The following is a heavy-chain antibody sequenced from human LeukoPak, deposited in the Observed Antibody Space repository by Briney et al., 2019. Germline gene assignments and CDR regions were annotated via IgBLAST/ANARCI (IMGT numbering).Heavy chain of an antibody. Sequence: PSETLSLTCAVYGGSFSGYYWSWIRQPPGKGLEWIGEINHSGSTNYNPSLKRRVTISVDTSKNQFSLKLSSVTAADTAVYYCAGASYDSSGVHWGQGTLVTVSS. CDR3: AGASYDSSGVH. CDR1: GGSFSGYY. CDR2: INHSGST. D-gene: IGHD3-22*01. V-gene: IGHV4-34*01. J-gene: IGHJ4*02.